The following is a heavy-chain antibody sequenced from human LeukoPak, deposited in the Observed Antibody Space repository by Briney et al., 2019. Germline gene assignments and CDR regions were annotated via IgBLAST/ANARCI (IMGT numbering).Heavy chain of an antibody. CDR1: GYSISSGYY. J-gene: IGHJ6*03. CDR2: IYHSGST. CDR3: ARVNREWLRFSYYYYYMDV. V-gene: IGHV4-38-2*02. Sequence: SETLSLTCTVSGYSISSGYYWGWIRQPPGKGLEWIGSIYHSGSTYYNPSLKSRVTISVDTSKNQFSLKLSSVTAADTAVYYCARVNREWLRFSYYYYYMDVWGKGTTVTVSS. D-gene: IGHD5-12*01.